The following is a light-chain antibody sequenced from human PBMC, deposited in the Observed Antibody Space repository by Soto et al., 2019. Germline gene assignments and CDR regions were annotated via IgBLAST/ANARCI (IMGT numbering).Light chain of an antibody. Sequence: QSALTQPRSVSGSPGQSVTISCAGTSSDIGTYNYVSWYQQHPGKAPKLMIYDVSKRPSGVPDRFSGSKSDNTASLTISGLQPEDEADYYCCSYAGYGALVLGGGTKLTVL. V-gene: IGLV2-11*01. J-gene: IGLJ2*01. CDR1: SSDIGTYNY. CDR2: DVS. CDR3: CSYAGYGALV.